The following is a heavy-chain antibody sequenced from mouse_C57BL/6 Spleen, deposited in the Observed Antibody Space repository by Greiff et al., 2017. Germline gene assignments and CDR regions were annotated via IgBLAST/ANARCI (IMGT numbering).Heavy chain of an antibody. V-gene: IGHV1-64*01. CDR2: IHPNSGST. Sequence: QVQLQQPGAELVKPGASVKLSCKASGYTFTSYWMHWVKQRPGQGLEWIGMIHPNSGSTNYNEKFKSKATLTVDKSSSPAYMQLSSLTSEDSAVYYCARARGKDAMDYWGQGTSVTVSS. J-gene: IGHJ4*01. CDR1: GYTFTSYW. D-gene: IGHD2-1*01. CDR3: ARARGKDAMDY.